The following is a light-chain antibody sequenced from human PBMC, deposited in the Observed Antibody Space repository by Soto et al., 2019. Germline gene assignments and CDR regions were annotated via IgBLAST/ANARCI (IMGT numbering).Light chain of an antibody. CDR3: SSYTITSTYV. V-gene: IGLV2-14*01. CDR1: SSDVGGYNY. CDR2: EVS. Sequence: QSALTQPASVCGSPGQSITISCTGTSSDVGGYNYVSWYQQHPGKAPKLMIYEVSDRPSGVSNRFSGSKSGNTASLTISGLQAEDEADYYCSSYTITSTYVFGTGTKVTVL. J-gene: IGLJ1*01.